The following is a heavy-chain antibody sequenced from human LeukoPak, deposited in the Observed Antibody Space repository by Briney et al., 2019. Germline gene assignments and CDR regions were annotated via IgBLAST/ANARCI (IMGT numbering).Heavy chain of an antibody. J-gene: IGHJ4*02. Sequence: SETLSLTCTVSGCSISSYYWSWIRQPPGKGLEWIGYIYTSGSTNYHPSLKSPVTISVDTSKNQFSLKLSSVTAADTAVYYCVRAVAGAHFDYWGPGTLVTVSS. CDR3: VRAVAGAHFDY. CDR2: IYTSGST. V-gene: IGHV4-4*09. CDR1: GCSISSYY. D-gene: IGHD6-19*01.